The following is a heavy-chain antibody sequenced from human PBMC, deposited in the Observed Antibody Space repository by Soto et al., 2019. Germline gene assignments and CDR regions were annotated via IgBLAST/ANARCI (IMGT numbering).Heavy chain of an antibody. CDR1: GYSLTAYG. V-gene: IGHV1-18*01. Sequence: QVQVVQSGDEVKETGASVRVSCKTSGYSLTAYGISWGRQAPGQGLEWMGWISCYNGKTKYAQKVQGRVTMTTDTSTSTAYMEVRSLRSDDTAIYYCARDAPPPELRFLEWHNYDYNGMDVWGQGTTVTVSS. CDR2: ISCYNGKT. D-gene: IGHD3-3*01. J-gene: IGHJ6*02. CDR3: ARDAPPPELRFLEWHNYDYNGMDV.